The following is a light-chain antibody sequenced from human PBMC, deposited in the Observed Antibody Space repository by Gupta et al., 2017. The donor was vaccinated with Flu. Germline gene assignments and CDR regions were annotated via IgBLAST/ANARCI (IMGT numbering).Light chain of an antibody. CDR3: QVWDSDTDYYV. CDR1: NIGTKK. V-gene: IGLV3-21*02. J-gene: IGLJ1*01. CDR2: DDT. Sequence: SYVLPQAPSVSVAPGQTARITCGGNNIGTKKVHWYQQKAGQAPLLVVYDDTDRPSGIPDRLSGSNSGNTATLTISSVEAGDEADYYCQVWDSDTDYYVFGSGTTVTVL.